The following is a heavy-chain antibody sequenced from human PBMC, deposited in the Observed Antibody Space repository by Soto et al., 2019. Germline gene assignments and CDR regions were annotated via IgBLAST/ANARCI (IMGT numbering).Heavy chain of an antibody. CDR2: ISTYSGNT. CDR3: ARVDQGDFDY. J-gene: IGHJ4*02. CDR1: GYTFTSHG. Sequence: QVHLVQSGAEVKKPGASVKVSCKASGYTFTSHGISWVRQAPGQGLEWMGWISTYSGNTNYAQKLQGRVTMTTDTSTSTAYMELRSLRSDDTAVFYCARVDQGDFDYWCQGTLVTVSS. V-gene: IGHV1-18*01.